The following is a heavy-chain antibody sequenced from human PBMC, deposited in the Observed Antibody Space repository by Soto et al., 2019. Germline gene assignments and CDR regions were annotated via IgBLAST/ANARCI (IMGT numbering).Heavy chain of an antibody. Sequence: ASVKVSCKASGYTFTSYGISWVRQAPGQGLEWMGWISAYNGNTNYAQKLQGRVTMTTDTSTSTAYMELRSLRSDDTAVYYCERSYCSGGSCYDGGDYWGQGTLVTVSS. D-gene: IGHD2-15*01. V-gene: IGHV1-18*01. CDR3: ERSYCSGGSCYDGGDY. J-gene: IGHJ4*02. CDR2: ISAYNGNT. CDR1: GYTFTSYG.